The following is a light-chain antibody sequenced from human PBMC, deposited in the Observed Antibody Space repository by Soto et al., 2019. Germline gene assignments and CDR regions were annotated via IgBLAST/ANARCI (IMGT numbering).Light chain of an antibody. Sequence: DIVMTQSPDSLAVSLGERATTNCKSSQSVLHSSNNKNYLAWYQQKPGQPPKLLISWASTRESGVPDRFSGSGSGTDFTLTISSLQAVDVAVYYCQQYYDIPPWTFGQGTKVEIK. CDR2: WAS. CDR1: QSVLHSSNNKNY. J-gene: IGKJ1*01. V-gene: IGKV4-1*01. CDR3: QQYYDIPPWT.